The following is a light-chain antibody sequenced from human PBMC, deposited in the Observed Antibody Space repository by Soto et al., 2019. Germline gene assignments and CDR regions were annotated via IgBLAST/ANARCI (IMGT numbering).Light chain of an antibody. CDR3: QVWEATGDQVV. V-gene: IGLV3-21*01. J-gene: IGLJ2*01. CDR2: YDS. CDR1: NVGSRS. Sequence: SYELTQPPSVSVAPGETARISCGENNVGSRSVHRYQQKPGQAPFLVIYYDSDRPSGIPERFSGSNSGNTATLIISRVEAGDEADYYCQVWEATGDQVVFGGGTKLTVL.